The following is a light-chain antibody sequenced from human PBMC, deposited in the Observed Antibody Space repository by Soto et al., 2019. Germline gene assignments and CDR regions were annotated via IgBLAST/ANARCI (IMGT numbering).Light chain of an antibody. V-gene: IGKV1-33*01. CDR2: DAT. J-gene: IGKJ4*01. CDR3: QQYDNFHLT. Sequence: DIQMTQSPSSLSASVGDRVTITCQASQDISNYLNWYQQKQRKAPKLLIYDATNLETGVPSRFSGSGSGTDFTFTISSLQPEDIATYYCQQYDNFHLTFGGGTKVEIK. CDR1: QDISNY.